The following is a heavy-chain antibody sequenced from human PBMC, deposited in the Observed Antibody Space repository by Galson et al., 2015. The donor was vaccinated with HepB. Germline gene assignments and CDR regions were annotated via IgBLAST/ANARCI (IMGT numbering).Heavy chain of an antibody. J-gene: IGHJ6*02. D-gene: IGHD3-3*01. V-gene: IGHV3-33*01. CDR3: ARDRDYDFSSAFYAMDI. CDR1: GFIFNNYG. CDR2: IWYDGSNK. Sequence: SLRLSCAASGFIFNNYGMHWVRQAPGKGLEWVAVIWYDGSNKYYVDSVKGRFTISRDNSKNTLYLQMNSLRDEDTSVYYCARDRDYDFSSAFYAMDIWGQGTTVTVSS.